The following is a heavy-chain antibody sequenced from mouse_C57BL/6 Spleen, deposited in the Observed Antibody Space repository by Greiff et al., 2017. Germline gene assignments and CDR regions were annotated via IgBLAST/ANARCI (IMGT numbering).Heavy chain of an antibody. CDR3: ARGDVTGDEDY. Sequence: QVQLQQSGPELVKPGASVKLSCKASGYAFSSSWMNWVKQRPGKGLEWIGRIYPRGGDTNYNGKFKGKATLTADKSSSTAYMQLSSLTSEDSAVYYCARGDVTGDEDYWGQGTTLTVSS. D-gene: IGHD4-1*01. J-gene: IGHJ2*01. V-gene: IGHV1-82*01. CDR2: IYPRGGDT. CDR1: GYAFSSSW.